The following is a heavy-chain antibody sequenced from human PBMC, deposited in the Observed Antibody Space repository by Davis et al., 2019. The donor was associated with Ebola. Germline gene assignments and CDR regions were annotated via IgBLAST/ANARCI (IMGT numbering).Heavy chain of an antibody. J-gene: IGHJ3*02. CDR3: ARELYYYDSSGYYRGGFDI. CDR2: IYYSGST. Sequence: SETLSLTCTVSGGSISSYYWSWIRQPPGKGLEWIGYIYYSGSTNYNPSLKSRVTISVETSKNQFSLKLSSVTAADTAVYYCARELYYYDSSGYYRGGFDIWGQGTMVTVSS. V-gene: IGHV4-59*01. CDR1: GGSISSYY. D-gene: IGHD3-22*01.